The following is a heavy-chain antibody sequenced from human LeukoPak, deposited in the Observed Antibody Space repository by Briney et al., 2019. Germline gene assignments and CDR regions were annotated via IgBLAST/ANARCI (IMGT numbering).Heavy chain of an antibody. V-gene: IGHV5-51*01. CDR1: GXSFTNYC. CDR2: IYPGDSDT. Sequence: GESLKISFKGSGXSFTNYCIGWVRQMPGKGLEWMGIIYPGDSDTRYSPSFQGQVTISADKSISTAYLQWSSLKASDTAMYYCARLASNWFDPWGQGTLVTVSS. CDR3: ARLASNWFDP. J-gene: IGHJ5*02.